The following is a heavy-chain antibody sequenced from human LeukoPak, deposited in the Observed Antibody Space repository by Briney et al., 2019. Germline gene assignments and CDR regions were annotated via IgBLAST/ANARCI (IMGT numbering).Heavy chain of an antibody. Sequence: PGGSLRLSCAASGFTFSNAWMSWVRQAPGKGLEWVSAISGSGGSTYYADSVKGRFTISRDNSKNTLHLQMNSLRPEDTAVYYCAKDRFGEYHPFDYWGQGTRVTVSS. CDR2: ISGSGGST. D-gene: IGHD3-10*01. V-gene: IGHV3-23*01. J-gene: IGHJ4*02. CDR1: GFTFSNAW. CDR3: AKDRFGEYHPFDY.